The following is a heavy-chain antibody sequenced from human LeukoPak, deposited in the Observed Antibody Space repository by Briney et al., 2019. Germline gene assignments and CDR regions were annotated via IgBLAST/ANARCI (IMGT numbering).Heavy chain of an antibody. Sequence: GGSLRLSCAASRFTVGDAWMAWVRQAPGKGLEWVGRIKSKIDGGTTDYAAPVKGRFTISRDESKGTLYLQMNSLRIEDTAVYYCAADPIPDYGDLRGDAFDIWGQGTMVIVSS. CDR3: AADPIPDYGDLRGDAFDI. CDR2: IKSKIDGGTT. J-gene: IGHJ3*02. V-gene: IGHV3-15*01. CDR1: RFTVGDAW. D-gene: IGHD4-17*01.